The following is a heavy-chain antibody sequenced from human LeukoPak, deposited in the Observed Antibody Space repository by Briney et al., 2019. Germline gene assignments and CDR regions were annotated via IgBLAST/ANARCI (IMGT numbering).Heavy chain of an antibody. CDR3: AELGITMIGGV. D-gene: IGHD3-10*02. Sequence: GGSVRLSCAAYGFTFSSYEMNWVRQAPGKGLEWVSYISSSGSTIYYADSVKGRFTISRDNAKNSLYLQMNSLRAEDTAVYYCAELGITMIGGVWGKGTTVTISS. CDR1: GFTFSSYE. J-gene: IGHJ6*04. CDR2: ISSSGSTI. V-gene: IGHV3-48*03.